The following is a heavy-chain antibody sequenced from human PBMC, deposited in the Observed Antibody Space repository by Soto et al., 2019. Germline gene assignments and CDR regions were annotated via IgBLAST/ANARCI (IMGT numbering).Heavy chain of an antibody. CDR1: GNTFTNYY. D-gene: IGHD2-21*02. J-gene: IGHJ4*02. CDR2: INPSGGHT. CDR3: ARGGHVVVVTAAFDY. V-gene: IGHV1-46*01. Sequence: QVQLMQSGAEVKKPGASVKVSCKASGNTFTNYYIHWVRQAPGQGLEWMGTINPSGGHTTYVQKFLGRVTMTRDTSTSTLYMELTSLRSEDTAVYYCARGGHVVVVTAAFDYWGQGTLVTVSS.